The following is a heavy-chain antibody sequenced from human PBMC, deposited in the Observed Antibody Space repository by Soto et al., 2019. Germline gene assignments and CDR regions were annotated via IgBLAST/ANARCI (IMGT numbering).Heavy chain of an antibody. Sequence: QITLKESGPTQVRPTQTLTLTCTFSGFSLNSRGVGVDWIRQPPGKALHWLAFIYWDDDKRYSPSLKSWLTTTKNISKNQVVLTMSDMDPVDTGTYYRAERLAVITRLRCDNAFDISGQGTM. CDR1: GFSLNSRGVG. J-gene: IGHJ3*02. D-gene: IGHD3-10*01. CDR3: AERLAVITRLRCDNAFDI. CDR2: IYWDDDK. V-gene: IGHV2-5*02.